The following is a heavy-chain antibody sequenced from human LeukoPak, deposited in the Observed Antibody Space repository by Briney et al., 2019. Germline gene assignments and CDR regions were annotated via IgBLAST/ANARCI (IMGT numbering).Heavy chain of an antibody. J-gene: IGHJ5*02. CDR3: AKGIYSYGPNWFDP. D-gene: IGHD5-18*01. CDR1: GFTFDDYA. V-gene: IGHV3-9*01. CDR2: ISWNSGSI. Sequence: PGGSLRLSCAASGFTFDDYAMHWVRQAPGKGLEWVSGISWNSGSIGYADSAKGRFTISRDNAKNSLYLQMNSLRAEDTALYYCAKGIYSYGPNWFDPWGQGTLVTVSS.